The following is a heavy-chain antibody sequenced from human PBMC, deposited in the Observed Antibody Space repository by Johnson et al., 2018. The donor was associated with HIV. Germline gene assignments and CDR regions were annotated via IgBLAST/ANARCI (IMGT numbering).Heavy chain of an antibody. CDR3: AKVARYGGSGWVDAFDI. D-gene: IGHD6-19*01. J-gene: IGHJ3*02. CDR1: GFTFSSYW. Sequence: VQLVESGGGLVQPGGSLRLSCAASGFTFSSYWMHWVRQAPGKGLVWVSRINSDGSSTSYADSVKGRFTISRDNAKNTLYLQMNSLRAEDTAVYYCAKVARYGGSGWVDAFDIWGQGTMVTVSS. V-gene: IGHV3-74*01. CDR2: INSDGSST.